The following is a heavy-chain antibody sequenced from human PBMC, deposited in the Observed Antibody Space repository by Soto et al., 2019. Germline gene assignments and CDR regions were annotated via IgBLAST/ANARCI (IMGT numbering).Heavy chain of an antibody. CDR2: INPSGGST. V-gene: IGHV1-46*01. Sequence: ASVKVSCKASGYTFTSYYMHWERQAPGEGLEWMGIINPSGGSTRFAQKFQVRVTLTRDTATSTVYIELSSLISDDTAVYYCARDRCNSTSCYECDHWGQGTLVTVSS. CDR1: GYTFTSYY. D-gene: IGHD2-2*01. J-gene: IGHJ4*02. CDR3: ARDRCNSTSCYECDH.